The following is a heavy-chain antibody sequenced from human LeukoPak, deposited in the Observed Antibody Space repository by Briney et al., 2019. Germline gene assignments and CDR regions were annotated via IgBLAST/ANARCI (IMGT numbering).Heavy chain of an antibody. D-gene: IGHD3-10*01. Sequence: SETLSLTCTVSGGSISSHYWNWIRQPPGKGLEWIGHIYYSGSTDYNPSLKSRVTMSVDKSKNQFSLKLTSVTAADAAMYYCAREQNYYGSVTSFDYWGQGTLVTVSS. CDR1: GGSISSHY. V-gene: IGHV4-59*11. J-gene: IGHJ4*02. CDR2: IYYSGST. CDR3: AREQNYYGSVTSFDY.